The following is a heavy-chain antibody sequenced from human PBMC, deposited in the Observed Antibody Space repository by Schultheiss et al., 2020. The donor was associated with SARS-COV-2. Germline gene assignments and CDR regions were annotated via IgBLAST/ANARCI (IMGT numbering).Heavy chain of an antibody. V-gene: IGHV5-51*01. Sequence: GESLKISCKGSGYDFSTNWIAWVRQMPGKDLEWMGIIYSGDSDTRYSPSFQGQVTISADKSISTAYLQWSSLKASDTAMYYCARWGGAVAGKLGDYWGQGTLVTVSS. CDR2: IYSGDSDT. J-gene: IGHJ4*02. D-gene: IGHD6-19*01. CDR1: GYDFSTNW. CDR3: ARWGGAVAGKLGDY.